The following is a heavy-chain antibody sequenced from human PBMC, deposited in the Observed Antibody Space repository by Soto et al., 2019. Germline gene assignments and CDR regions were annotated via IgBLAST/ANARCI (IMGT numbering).Heavy chain of an antibody. J-gene: IGHJ6*02. CDR2: IYYSGST. V-gene: IGHV4-59*01. CDR3: GSIYYDFWSGPYPPYYYGMDV. CDR1: GGSISSYY. Sequence: GGSISSYYWSWIRQPPGKGLEWIGYIYYSGSTNYNPSLKSRVTISVDTSKNQFSLKLSSVTAADTAVYYCGSIYYDFWSGPYPPYYYGMDVWGQGTTVTVSS. D-gene: IGHD3-3*01.